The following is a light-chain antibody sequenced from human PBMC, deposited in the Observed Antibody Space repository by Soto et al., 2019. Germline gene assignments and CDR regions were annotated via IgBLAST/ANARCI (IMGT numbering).Light chain of an antibody. J-gene: IGKJ4*01. Sequence: EIVMTQSPLTLSVSPGERAALCCRASQNININLAWYQQRPGQAPRVLIYGASSRASGIPDRFSGSGSGTDFTLTINRLEPDDFAFYYCQQYKDWPPLTFGGGTRVEIK. V-gene: IGKV3D-15*01. CDR3: QQYKDWPPLT. CDR1: QNININ. CDR2: GAS.